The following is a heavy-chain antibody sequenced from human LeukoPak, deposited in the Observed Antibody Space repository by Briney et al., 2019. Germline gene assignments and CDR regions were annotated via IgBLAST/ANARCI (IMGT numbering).Heavy chain of an antibody. CDR2: IYTSGST. CDR1: GGSISSYY. CDR3: ARGHSSGWYVVY. J-gene: IGHJ4*02. Sequence: SETLSLTCTVSGGSISSYYWSWIRQPAGKGLEWIGRIYTSGSTNYNPSLKSRVTMSVVTSKNQFSLKLSSVTAADTAVYYCARGHSSGWYVVYWGQGTLVTVSS. V-gene: IGHV4-4*07. D-gene: IGHD6-19*01.